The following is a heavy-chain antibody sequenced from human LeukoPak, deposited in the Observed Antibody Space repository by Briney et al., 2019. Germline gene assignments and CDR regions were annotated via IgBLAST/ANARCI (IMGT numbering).Heavy chain of an antibody. CDR2: INPSGGST. CDR1: GYTFTSYY. CDR3: APALLTNADAFDI. V-gene: IGHV1-46*03. Sequence: ASVKVSCKASGYTFTSYYMHWVRQDPGQGLEWMGIINPSGGSTSYAQKFQGRVTMTRDTSTSTVYMELSSLRSEDTAVYYCAPALLTNADAFDIWGQGTMVTVSS. J-gene: IGHJ3*02.